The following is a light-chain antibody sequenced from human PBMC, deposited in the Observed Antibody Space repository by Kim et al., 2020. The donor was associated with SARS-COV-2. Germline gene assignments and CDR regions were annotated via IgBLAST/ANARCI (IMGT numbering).Light chain of an antibody. Sequence: ASVGDRVTITCRASQGISSNLAWYQQKPGKAPNLLIYAASTLQSGVPSRFSGSGSGTDFTLTISSLQPEDFATYYCQQLNSYSSLTFGGGTKLEI. V-gene: IGKV1-9*01. CDR2: AAS. CDR1: QGISSN. J-gene: IGKJ4*01. CDR3: QQLNSYSSLT.